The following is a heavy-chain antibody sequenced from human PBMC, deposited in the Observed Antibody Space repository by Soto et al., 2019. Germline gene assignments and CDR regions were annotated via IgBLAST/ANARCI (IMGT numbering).Heavy chain of an antibody. V-gene: IGHV4-31*03. CDR1: GGSISSGGYY. CDR3: ARGGYYYENSGQNAYDY. Sequence: SETLSLTCTVSGGSISSGGYYWSWIRQHPGKGLEWIGYIYYGGSTYYNPSLKSRATISGDTSKNQFSLKLSSVTAADTAVYYCARGGYYYENSGQNAYDYWGQGILVTVS. D-gene: IGHD3-22*01. CDR2: IYYGGST. J-gene: IGHJ4*01.